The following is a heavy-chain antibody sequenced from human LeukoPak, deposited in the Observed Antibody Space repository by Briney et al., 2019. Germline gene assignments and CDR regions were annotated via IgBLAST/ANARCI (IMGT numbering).Heavy chain of an antibody. CDR1: GGSLSGYS. J-gene: IGHJ5*02. CDR3: ARGRITMVRGVYNWFDP. CDR2: INHTGST. Sequence: SETLSLTCAVYGGSLSGYSWSWIRQPPGKALEWTGEINHTGSTTYNPSLKSRVTISVDTSKNQFSLKLSSVTAADTAVYYCARGRITMVRGVYNWFDPWGQGTLVTVSS. D-gene: IGHD3-10*01. V-gene: IGHV4-34*01.